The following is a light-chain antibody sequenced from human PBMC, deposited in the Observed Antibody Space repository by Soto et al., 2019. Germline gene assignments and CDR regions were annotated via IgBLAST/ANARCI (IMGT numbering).Light chain of an antibody. CDR3: MQSTQLPPT. V-gene: IGKV2D-29*02. Sequence: FVMTQSPLSLSVTPGQPASISCSSRQTLLHITGETFLFWYLQKPGQSPQLLIYEVSTRVSGVPDRFSGSGSGTDFTLEISRVETDDVGIYYCMQSTQLPPTVGQGTRLEIK. J-gene: IGKJ5*01. CDR2: EVS. CDR1: QTLLHITGETF.